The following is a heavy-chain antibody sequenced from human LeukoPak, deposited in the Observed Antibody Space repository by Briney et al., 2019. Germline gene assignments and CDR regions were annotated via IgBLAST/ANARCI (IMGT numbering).Heavy chain of an antibody. J-gene: IGHJ4*02. CDR1: GFTFDDYA. CDR2: ISWNSGSI. D-gene: IGHD3-9*01. V-gene: IGHV3-9*01. CDR3: AKGKRYYDILTGYDN. Sequence: GRSLRLSCAASGFTFDDYAMHWVRQAPGKGLEWVSGISWNSGSIGYADSVKGRFTISRDNAKNSLYLQMNSLRAEDTALYYCAKGKRYYDILTGYDNWGQGTLVTVSS.